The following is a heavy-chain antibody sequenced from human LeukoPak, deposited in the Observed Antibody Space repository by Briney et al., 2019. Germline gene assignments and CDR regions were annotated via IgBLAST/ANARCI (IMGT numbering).Heavy chain of an antibody. J-gene: IGHJ5*02. D-gene: IGHD3-9*01. CDR3: ARLGENGLLTGYFYP. CDR1: GYTFTNYA. V-gene: IGHV1-2*02. CDR2: INPNSGGT. Sequence: GASVKVSCKASGYTFTNYALTWVRQAPGQGLEWMGWINPNSGGTNYAQKFQGRVTMTRDTSISTAYMELSRLRSDDTAVYYCARLGENGLLTGYFYPWGQGTLVTVSS.